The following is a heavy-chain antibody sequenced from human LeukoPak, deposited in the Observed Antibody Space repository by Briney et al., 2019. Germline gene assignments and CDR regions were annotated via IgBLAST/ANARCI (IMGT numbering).Heavy chain of an antibody. D-gene: IGHD6-13*01. CDR2: ISGRGDYT. CDR1: GFTFSTDV. CDR3: AKGPRSSWYHYGMDV. Sequence: GGSLRLSCAASGFTFSTDVMAWVRQAPGQGLECVSVISGRGDYTYYADSMKGRFTISRDNSKNSLFLQMNSLRAEDTAVYYCAKGPRSSWYHYGMDVWGKGTTVTVSS. J-gene: IGHJ6*04. V-gene: IGHV3-23*01.